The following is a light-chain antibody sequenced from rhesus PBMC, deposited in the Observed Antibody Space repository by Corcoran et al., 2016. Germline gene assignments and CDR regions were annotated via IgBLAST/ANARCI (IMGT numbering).Light chain of an antibody. J-gene: IGLJ1*01. Sequence: QAALTQPRSVSGSPGQSVTISCTGTSSGIGGYNYVSWYQQHPGSAPKLMISEVTKRPSGVSDRFSGSKSGNTASLTISGLQTEDEADYHCSSYAGSNTYVFGAGTRLTVL. CDR2: EVT. CDR3: SSYAGSNTYV. CDR1: SSGIGGYNY. V-gene: IGLV2-32*02.